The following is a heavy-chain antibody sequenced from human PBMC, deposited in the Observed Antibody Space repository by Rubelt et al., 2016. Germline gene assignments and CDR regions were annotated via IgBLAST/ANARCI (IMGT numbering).Heavy chain of an antibody. CDR3: TKDRYCSGWRGGDMDV. J-gene: IGHJ6*03. CDR2: IKTDGNIT. D-gene: IGHD6-19*01. Sequence: EVQLVESGGGLVKPGGSLRLSCAASGFIFSSYWMHWVRQVPGKGPVWVSRIKTDGNITTYADSVKGRFTISRDNAKNTLYLQMNSLRAEDTAVYHCTKDRYCSGWRGGDMDVWGKGTTGIVSS. CDR1: GFIFSSYW. V-gene: IGHV3-74*01.